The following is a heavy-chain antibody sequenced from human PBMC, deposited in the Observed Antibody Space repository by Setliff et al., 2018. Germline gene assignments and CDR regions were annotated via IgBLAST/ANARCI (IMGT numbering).Heavy chain of an antibody. CDR1: GYTFTDYY. V-gene: IGHV1-69-2*01. CDR2: VDPEDGET. CDR3: ATEGHSSGWYSSTFDI. Sequence: VASVKVSCKVSGYTFTDYYMHWVQQAPGKGLEWMGLVDPEDGETIYAEKFQGRVTITADTSTDTAYMELSSLRSEDTAVYYCATEGHSSGWYSSTFDIWGQGTMVT. J-gene: IGHJ3*02. D-gene: IGHD6-19*01.